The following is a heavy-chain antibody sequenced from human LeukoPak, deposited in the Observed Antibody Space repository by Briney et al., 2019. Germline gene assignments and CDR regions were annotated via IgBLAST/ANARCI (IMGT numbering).Heavy chain of an antibody. D-gene: IGHD6-13*01. CDR1: GFTFSSYE. V-gene: IGHV3-21*01. J-gene: IGHJ6*03. CDR3: ARDGAAAGYYYYYYMDV. Sequence: GGSLRLSCAASGFTFSSYEMNWVRQAPGKGLEWVSSISSSSYIYYADSVKGRFTISRDNAKNSLYLQMNSLRAEDTAVYYCARDGAAAGYYYYYYMDVWGKGTTVTVSS. CDR2: ISSSSYI.